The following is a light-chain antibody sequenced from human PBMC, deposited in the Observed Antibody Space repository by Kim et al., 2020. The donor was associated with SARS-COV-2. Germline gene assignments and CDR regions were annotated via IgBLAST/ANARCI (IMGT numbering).Light chain of an antibody. CDR2: GAS. Sequence: STGERATLYCRASQCVSISYLAWYKQKPGQAPRLLIYGASSRATGIPDRFSGSGSGTDFTLTISSLEHEDFAVYYCQQYGSSPGYTFGQGTNLEI. J-gene: IGKJ2*01. CDR1: QCVSISY. V-gene: IGKV3-20*01. CDR3: QQYGSSPGYT.